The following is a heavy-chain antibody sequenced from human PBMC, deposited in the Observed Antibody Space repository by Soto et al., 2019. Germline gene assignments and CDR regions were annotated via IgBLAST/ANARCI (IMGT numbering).Heavy chain of an antibody. CDR2: IYYSGST. CDR3: ARDLYGVMVNWFDP. V-gene: IGHV4-30-4*01. D-gene: IGHD3-10*01. CDR1: GGSISSGDYY. Sequence: TLSLTCTVSGGSISSGDYYWSWIRQPPGKGLEWIGYIYYSGSTYYNPSLKSRVTISVDTSKNQFSLKLSSVTAADTAVYYCARDLYGVMVNWFDPWGQGTLVTVSS. J-gene: IGHJ5*02.